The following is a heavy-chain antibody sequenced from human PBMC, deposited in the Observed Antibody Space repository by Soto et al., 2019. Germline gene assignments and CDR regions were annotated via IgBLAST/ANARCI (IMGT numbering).Heavy chain of an antibody. CDR1: GGTFSSYA. J-gene: IGHJ6*02. CDR2: IIPIVGTA. CDR3: ERPESDYHHYLMDV. V-gene: IGHV1-69*13. Sequence: SSVKVSCKASGGTFSSYAISWVRQAPGQGLEWMGGIIPIVGTANYAQKFQGRVTITADESTSTAYMELSSLRSEDTAVYYGERPESDYHHYLMDVRGQGSSGTVSS.